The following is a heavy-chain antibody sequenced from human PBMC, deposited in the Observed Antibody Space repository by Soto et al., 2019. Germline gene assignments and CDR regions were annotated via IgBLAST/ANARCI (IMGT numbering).Heavy chain of an antibody. CDR2: INPNSGGT. CDR1: GYTFTGYY. Sequence: ASVKVSCKASGYTFTGYYMHWVRQAPGQGLEWMGWINPNSGGTNYAQKFQGWVTMTRDTSISTAYMDLSRLRSDETAVYYCARELGYCSGGSCYPNHDAFDIWGQGTMVTVSS. V-gene: IGHV1-2*04. CDR3: ARELGYCSGGSCYPNHDAFDI. J-gene: IGHJ3*02. D-gene: IGHD2-15*01.